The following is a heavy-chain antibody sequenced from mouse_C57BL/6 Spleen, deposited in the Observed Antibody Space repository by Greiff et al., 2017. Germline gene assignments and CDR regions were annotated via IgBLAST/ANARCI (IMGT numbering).Heavy chain of an antibody. CDR1: GYTFTDYY. J-gene: IGHJ2*01. CDR3: ARGTNGVYFDY. CDR2: INPNNGGT. D-gene: IGHD1-2*01. V-gene: IGHV1-26*01. Sequence: EVQLQQSGPELVKPGASVKISCKASGYTFTDYYMNWVKQSHGKSLEWIGDINPNNGGTSYNQKFKGKATLTVDKSSSTAYMELRSLTSEDSAVYYCARGTNGVYFDYWGQGTTLTVSS.